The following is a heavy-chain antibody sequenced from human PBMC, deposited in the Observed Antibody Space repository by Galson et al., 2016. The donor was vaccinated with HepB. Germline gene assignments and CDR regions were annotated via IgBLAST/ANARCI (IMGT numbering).Heavy chain of an antibody. CDR2: IKQDGSEK. J-gene: IGHJ4*02. D-gene: IGHD2-15*01. CDR1: GFTFSNYW. Sequence: SLRLSCAASGFTFSNYWMTWVRQAPGKGLEWVANIKQDGSEKYYVDSVKGRFNIARDNAKKSLFLQLNSLRAEDTAVYFCARDLYCSGGSCYGSDYWGQGTLVIVSS. CDR3: ARDLYCSGGSCYGSDY. V-gene: IGHV3-7*01.